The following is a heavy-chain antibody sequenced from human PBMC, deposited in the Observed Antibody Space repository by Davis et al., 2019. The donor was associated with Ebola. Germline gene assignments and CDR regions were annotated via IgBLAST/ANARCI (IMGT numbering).Heavy chain of an antibody. Sequence: SVKVSCKASGGTFSSYAISWVRQAPGQGLEWMGGIIPIFGTANYAQKFQGRVTITADESTSTAYMELSSLRSEDTAVYYCARSIAAAGGTLPLYYYGMDVWGQGTTVTVSS. D-gene: IGHD6-13*01. CDR3: ARSIAAAGGTLPLYYYGMDV. CDR2: IIPIFGTA. CDR1: GGTFSSYA. V-gene: IGHV1-69*13. J-gene: IGHJ6*02.